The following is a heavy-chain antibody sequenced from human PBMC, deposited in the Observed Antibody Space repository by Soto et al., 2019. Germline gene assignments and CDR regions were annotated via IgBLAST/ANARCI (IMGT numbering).Heavy chain of an antibody. CDR1: GGTFSSYT. CDR2: IIPILGIA. CDR3: ATRGYCSGGSCYSGRDWFDP. V-gene: IGHV1-69*02. D-gene: IGHD2-15*01. J-gene: IGHJ5*02. Sequence: QVQLVQSGAAVKKSGSSVKVSCKASGGTFSSYTISWVRQAPGQGLEWMGRIIPILGIANYAQKFQGRVTITADKSTSTAYMELSSLRSEDTAVYYCATRGYCSGGSCYSGRDWFDPWGQGTLVTVSS.